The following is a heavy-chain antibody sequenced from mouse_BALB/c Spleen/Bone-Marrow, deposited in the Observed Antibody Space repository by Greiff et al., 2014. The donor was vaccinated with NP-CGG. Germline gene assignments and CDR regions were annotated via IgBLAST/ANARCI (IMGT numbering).Heavy chain of an antibody. V-gene: IGHV1S56*01. Sequence: QVQLKESGPELVKPGASVKMSCKASGYTSTSYYIHWVKQRPGQGLEWIGWIYPGDGSTKYNEKFEGKTTLTADKSSSTAYMLLSSLTSEDSAIYFCARGDYYYGSSRAWFAYWGQGTLVTVSA. CDR2: IYPGDGST. D-gene: IGHD1-1*01. CDR1: GYTSTSYY. J-gene: IGHJ3*01. CDR3: ARGDYYYGSSRAWFAY.